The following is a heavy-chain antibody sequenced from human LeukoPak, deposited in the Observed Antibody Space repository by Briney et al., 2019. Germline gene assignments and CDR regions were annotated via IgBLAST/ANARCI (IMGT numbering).Heavy chain of an antibody. Sequence: GGSLRLSCAASGFTFSSYGIHWVRQAPGKGLEWVAFIRYDGSNKYYADSVKGRFTISRDNSKNTLYLQMNSLRAEDTAVYYCAKDGANCSGGSCYYYYYMDVWGKGTTVTISS. J-gene: IGHJ6*03. CDR2: IRYDGSNK. CDR1: GFTFSSYG. CDR3: AKDGANCSGGSCYYYYYMDV. D-gene: IGHD2-15*01. V-gene: IGHV3-30*02.